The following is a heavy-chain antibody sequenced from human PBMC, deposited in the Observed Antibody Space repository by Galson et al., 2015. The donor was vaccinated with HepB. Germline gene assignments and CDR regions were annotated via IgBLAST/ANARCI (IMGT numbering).Heavy chain of an antibody. D-gene: IGHD1-1*01. Sequence: SVKVSCKASGGTFSNYAIIWVRQAPGQGLEWMGRIIPILDIANYVQKFQGRVTLTEDTSTETAYMELSSLRSEDMAIYYCATSTDLPSAFDIWGQGTMVTVSS. CDR1: GGTFSNYA. CDR3: ATSTDLPSAFDI. V-gene: IGHV1-69*04. CDR2: IIPILDIA. J-gene: IGHJ3*02.